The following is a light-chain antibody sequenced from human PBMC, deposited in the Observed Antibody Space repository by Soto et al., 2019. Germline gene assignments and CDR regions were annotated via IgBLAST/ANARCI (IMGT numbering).Light chain of an antibody. Sequence: QSVLTQPPSVSAAPGQKVTICCSGSSSNIGNNYVSWYQQLPETAPKLLIYDNNKRPSRIPYRFSGSKSGTSATLGITGLPSGDEADYYCGTWDSSLTAFSVFGTGPTVTVL. CDR2: DNN. CDR1: SSNIGNNY. CDR3: GTWDSSLTAFSV. V-gene: IGLV1-51*01. J-gene: IGLJ1*01.